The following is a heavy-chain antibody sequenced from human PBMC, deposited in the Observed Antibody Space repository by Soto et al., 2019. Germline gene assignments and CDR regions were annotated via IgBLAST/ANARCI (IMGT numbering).Heavy chain of an antibody. CDR3: AKVYDFWSGYYRRFYYYYGMDV. CDR2: INHSGST. CDR1: GGSFSGYY. V-gene: IGHV4-34*01. J-gene: IGHJ6*02. D-gene: IGHD3-3*01. Sequence: SETLSLTCAVYGGSFSGYYWSWIRQPPGKGLEWIGEINHSGSTNYNPSLKSRVTISVDTSKNQFSLKLSSVTAADTAVYYCAKVYDFWSGYYRRFYYYYGMDVWGQGTTVTVSS.